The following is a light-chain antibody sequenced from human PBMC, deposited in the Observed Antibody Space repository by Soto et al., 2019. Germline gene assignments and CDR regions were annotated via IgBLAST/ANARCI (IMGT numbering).Light chain of an antibody. V-gene: IGKV3-20*01. CDR1: QSVSSSY. CDR2: GAS. CDR3: QQHSRSIT. Sequence: EIVLTQSPGTLSFSPGERATLSCRASQSVSSSYLAWYQQKPGQAPRLLIYGASSRPTGIPDRFSGSGSGTDFTLTISRLEPEDSAVYYCQQHSRSITFGGGTKVDI. J-gene: IGKJ4*01.